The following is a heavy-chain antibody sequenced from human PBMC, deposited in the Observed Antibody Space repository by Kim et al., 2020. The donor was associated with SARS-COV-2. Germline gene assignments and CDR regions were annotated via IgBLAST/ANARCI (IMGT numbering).Heavy chain of an antibody. CDR3: ARRRGLYYYGSGSYFDY. Sequence: SQTLSLTCAVYGGSFSGYYWSWIRQPPGKGLEWIGEINHSGRTNYNPSLKSRVTISVDTSKNQFSLKLSSVTAADTAVYYCARRRGLYYYGSGSYFDYWGQGTLVTVSS. D-gene: IGHD3-10*01. V-gene: IGHV4-34*01. J-gene: IGHJ4*02. CDR1: GGSFSGYY. CDR2: INHSGRT.